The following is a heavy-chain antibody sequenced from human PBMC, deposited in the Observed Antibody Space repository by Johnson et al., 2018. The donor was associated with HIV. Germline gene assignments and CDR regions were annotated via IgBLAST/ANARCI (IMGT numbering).Heavy chain of an antibody. CDR2: ISWNSGSI. D-gene: IGHD1-7*01. V-gene: IGHV3-9*01. CDR3: ARDRAWNYGVPDAFDI. Sequence: VQLVESGGGLVQPGRSLRLSCAASGFTFDDYAMHWVRQAPGKGLEWVSGISWNSGSIGYADSVKGRFTISRDNAKNSLYLQMNSLRAEDTALYYCARDRAWNYGVPDAFDIWGQGTMVTVSS. J-gene: IGHJ3*02. CDR1: GFTFDDYA.